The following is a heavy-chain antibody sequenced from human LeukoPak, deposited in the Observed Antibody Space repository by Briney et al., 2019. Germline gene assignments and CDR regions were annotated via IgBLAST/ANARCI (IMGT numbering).Heavy chain of an antibody. V-gene: IGHV3-23*01. D-gene: IGHD5-24*01. J-gene: IGHJ4*02. CDR1: GFTFSSSA. CDR2: ISGSGSGGST. Sequence: PGGSLRLSCAASGFTFSSSAMSWVRQAPGKGLEWVSSISGSGSGGSTYYADSVKGRFTISRDNSKNTLYLQKNSLRAEDTAVYYCAKSGYNRFDYWGQGTLVTVSS. CDR3: AKSGYNRFDY.